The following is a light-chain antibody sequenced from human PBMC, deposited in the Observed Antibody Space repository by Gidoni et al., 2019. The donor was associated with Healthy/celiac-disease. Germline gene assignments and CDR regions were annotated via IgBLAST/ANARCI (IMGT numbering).Light chain of an antibody. J-gene: IGKJ2*03. V-gene: IGKV1-39*01. CDR3: QQSYSTPPHS. Sequence: DIQMTQSPSSLSASVGDRVTITCRASQSISSYLNWYQQKPGKAPKLLIYAASTLQSGVPSRLSGSGSGTDFTLTISSLQPEEFATYYCQQSYSTPPHSFGQGTKLEIK. CDR2: AAS. CDR1: QSISSY.